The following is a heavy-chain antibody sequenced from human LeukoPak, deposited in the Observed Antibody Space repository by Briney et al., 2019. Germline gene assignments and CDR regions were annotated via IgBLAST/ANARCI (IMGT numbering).Heavy chain of an antibody. V-gene: IGHV4-59*01. CDR2: ISYSGSA. CDR1: GVSITSYH. D-gene: IGHD3-10*01. J-gene: IGHJ5*02. CDR3: ARGQLGSGMDDP. Sequence: MPSETLSLTCTVTGVSITSYHWSWIRQPPGKGLEWIGYISYSGSANYNPSLKSRATILLDTSKNQFSLRLTSVTPADTAVYYCARGQLGSGMDDPWGQGTLVTVSS.